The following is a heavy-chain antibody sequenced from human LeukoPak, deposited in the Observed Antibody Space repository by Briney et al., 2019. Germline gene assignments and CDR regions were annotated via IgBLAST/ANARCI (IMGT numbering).Heavy chain of an antibody. Sequence: PSETLSLTCTVSGGSISSGGYYWSWIRQPPGKGLEWIGYIYHSGSTYYNPSLKSRVTISVDRSKNQFSLKLSSVTAADTAVYYCARMSSTSCYSRGYTFPCYYYMDVWGKGTTVTVSS. D-gene: IGHD2-2*01. V-gene: IGHV4-30-2*02. CDR2: IYHSGST. CDR3: ARMSSTSCYSRGYTFPCYYYMDV. CDR1: GGSISSGGYY. J-gene: IGHJ6*03.